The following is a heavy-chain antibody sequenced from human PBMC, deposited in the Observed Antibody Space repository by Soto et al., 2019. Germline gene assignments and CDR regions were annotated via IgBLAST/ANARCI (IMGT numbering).Heavy chain of an antibody. CDR2: ISSSSNYI. CDR1: GFTFSTYS. V-gene: IGHV3-21*01. D-gene: IGHD3-22*01. CDR3: ARERFYDASDAFDI. J-gene: IGHJ3*02. Sequence: GGSLRLSCAASGFTFSTYSMNWVRQAPGKGLGWVSSISSSSNYIYYADSVKGRFTISRDNAKNSLYPQMNSLRAEDTAVYYCARERFYDASDAFDIWGQGTMVTVSS.